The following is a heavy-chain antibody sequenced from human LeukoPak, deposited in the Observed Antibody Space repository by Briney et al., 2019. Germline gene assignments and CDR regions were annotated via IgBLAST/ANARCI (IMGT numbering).Heavy chain of an antibody. J-gene: IGHJ4*02. CDR2: ISSSSSYI. CDR3: ASLMVVTAIRGDY. V-gene: IGHV3-21*01. Sequence: PGGSLRLSCAASGFTFSSYSMNWVRQAPGKGLEWVSSISSSSSYIYYADSVKGRFTISGDNAKNSLYLQMNSLRAEDTAVYYCASLMVVTAIRGDYWGQGTLVTVSS. D-gene: IGHD2-21*02. CDR1: GFTFSSYS.